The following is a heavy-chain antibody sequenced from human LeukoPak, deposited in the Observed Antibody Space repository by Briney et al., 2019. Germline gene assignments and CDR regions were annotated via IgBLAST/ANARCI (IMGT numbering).Heavy chain of an antibody. CDR3: ARPRRPTLFGVVDPNWFDP. J-gene: IGHJ5*02. D-gene: IGHD3-3*01. Sequence: SETLSLTCTVSGGSISSYYWSWIRQPPGKGLEWIGYIYYSGSTDYNPSLKSRVTISVDTSKKQFSLKLSSVTAADTAVYYCARPRRPTLFGVVDPNWFDPWGQGTLVTVSS. CDR2: IYYSGST. CDR1: GGSISSYY. V-gene: IGHV4-59*01.